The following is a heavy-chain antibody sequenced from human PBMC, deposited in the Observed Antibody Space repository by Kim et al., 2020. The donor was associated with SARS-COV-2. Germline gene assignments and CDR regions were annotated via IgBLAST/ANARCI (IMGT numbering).Heavy chain of an antibody. V-gene: IGHV1-3*01. J-gene: IGHJ4*02. CDR2: SGYT. CDR3: ARARMFDF. Sequence: SGYTKYSPRFQGRLTITRDTTSTTAYMELSSLKSDDTAVYFCARARMFDFWGQATLVTVSS.